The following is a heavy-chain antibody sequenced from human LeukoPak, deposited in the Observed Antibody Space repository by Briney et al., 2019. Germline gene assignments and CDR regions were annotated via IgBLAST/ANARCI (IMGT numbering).Heavy chain of an antibody. CDR3: ARAVTYFYGSVTYDWFDP. J-gene: IGHJ5*02. D-gene: IGHD3-10*01. Sequence: GGSLRLSCTVSGFTVSSDSMSWVRQAPGKGLEWVSFIYSGGSTHYSDSVKGRFTISRDNARNTLYLQMNSLRVEDTAMYYCARAVTYFYGSVTYDWFDPWGQGTLVTVSS. CDR2: IYSGGST. V-gene: IGHV3-53*01. CDR1: GFTVSSDS.